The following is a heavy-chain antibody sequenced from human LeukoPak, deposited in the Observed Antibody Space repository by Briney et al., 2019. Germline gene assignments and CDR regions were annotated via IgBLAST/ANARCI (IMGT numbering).Heavy chain of an antibody. Sequence: GGSLRLSYAASGFTFSSYSMNWVRQAPGKGLEWVSSISSSSSYIYYADSVKGRFTISRDNAKNSLYLQMNSLRAEDTAVYYCASPYYDFWSGYYPLSYWGQGTLVTVSS. CDR3: ASPYYDFWSGYYPLSY. CDR2: ISSSSSYI. V-gene: IGHV3-21*01. CDR1: GFTFSSYS. D-gene: IGHD3-3*01. J-gene: IGHJ4*02.